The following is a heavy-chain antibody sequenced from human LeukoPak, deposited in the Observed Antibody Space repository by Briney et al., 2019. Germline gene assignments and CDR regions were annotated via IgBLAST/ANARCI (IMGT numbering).Heavy chain of an antibody. CDR2: INPSGTGT. V-gene: IGHV1-46*01. Sequence: ASVKVSCKASGYTITNNYMHWVRQAPGQGLEWMGVINPSGTGTSYAQKFQGRITMSRDTSTSTVYMELSSLRSEDTAVYYCATTAATAGMNWFDPWGQGTLVTVSS. CDR1: GYTITNNY. CDR3: ATTAATAGMNWFDP. D-gene: IGHD6-13*01. J-gene: IGHJ5*02.